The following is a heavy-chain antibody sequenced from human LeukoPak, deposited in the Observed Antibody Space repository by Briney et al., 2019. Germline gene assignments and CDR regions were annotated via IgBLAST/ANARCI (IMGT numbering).Heavy chain of an antibody. CDR3: ARPLSGYGINFDY. CDR2: INPNSGGT. D-gene: IGHD3-22*01. CDR1: GYTFTGYY. V-gene: IGHV1-2*02. Sequence: ASVKVSCKASGYTFTGYYMHWVRQAPGQGLEWMGWINPNSGGTNYAQKFQGRVTMTRDTSISTAYMELSRLRSDDTAVYYCARPLSGYGINFDYWGQGTLVTVSS. J-gene: IGHJ4*02.